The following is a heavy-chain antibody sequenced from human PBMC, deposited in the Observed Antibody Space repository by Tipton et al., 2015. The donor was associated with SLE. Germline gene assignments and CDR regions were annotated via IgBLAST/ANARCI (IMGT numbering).Heavy chain of an antibody. J-gene: IGHJ4*02. CDR1: GDSVSRTSYN. D-gene: IGHD1-26*01. CDR3: ARKSPGVGDFDY. Sequence: TLSLTCTVSGDSVSRTSYNWVWVRQPPGKGLEWVGYIYYSGSTNYNPSLKSRVTMSIDTSKNQFSLKLSSVTALDTAVYYCARKSPGVGDFDYWGQGTLVTVSS. CDR2: IYYSGST. V-gene: IGHV4-28*06.